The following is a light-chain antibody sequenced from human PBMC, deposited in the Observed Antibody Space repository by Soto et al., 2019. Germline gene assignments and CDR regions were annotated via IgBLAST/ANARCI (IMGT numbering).Light chain of an antibody. CDR2: GAS. V-gene: IGKV3-20*01. J-gene: IGKJ1*01. Sequence: DIVLTQSPGTLSLSPGERATLSCGASETVNSNYLAWYQHKRGQAPRLLIYGASSRATGIPDRFSGSGSGTDFTLTITRLEPEDFAVYYCQQYGSSLTWTFGQGTKVDIK. CDR3: QQYGSSLTWT. CDR1: ETVNSNY.